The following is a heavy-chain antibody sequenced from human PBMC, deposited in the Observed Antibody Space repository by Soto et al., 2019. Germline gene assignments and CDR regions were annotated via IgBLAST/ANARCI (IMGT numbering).Heavy chain of an antibody. Sequence: PGGSLRLSCAASGFTFSSYAMSWVRQAPGKGLEWVSAISGSGGSTYYADSVKGRFTISRDNSKNTLYLQMNSLRDEDTAVYYCARESEDLPSNFDYWGRGTLVTVSS. CDR2: ISGSGGST. CDR1: GFTFSSYA. J-gene: IGHJ4*02. V-gene: IGHV3-23*01. CDR3: ARESEDLPSNFDY.